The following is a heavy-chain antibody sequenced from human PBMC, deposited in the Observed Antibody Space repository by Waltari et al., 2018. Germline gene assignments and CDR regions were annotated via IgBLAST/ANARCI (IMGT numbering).Heavy chain of an antibody. CDR2: INPNSGGT. V-gene: IGHV1-2*06. Sequence: QVQLVQSGAAVKKPGASVKVSCKASGYTFTGYYMHWVRQAPGQGLEWMGRINPNSGGTNYAQKFQGRVTMTRDTSISTAYMELNRLRSDDTAVYYCARGSSLSSIAAAGTDYWGQGTLVTVSS. CDR3: ARGSSLSSIAAAGTDY. CDR1: GYTFTGYY. D-gene: IGHD6-13*01. J-gene: IGHJ4*02.